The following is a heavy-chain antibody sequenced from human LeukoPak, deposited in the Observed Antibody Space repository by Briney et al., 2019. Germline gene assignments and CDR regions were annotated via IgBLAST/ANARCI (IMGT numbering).Heavy chain of an antibody. J-gene: IGHJ4*02. D-gene: IGHD6-19*01. CDR1: GFTFSSYA. Sequence: GGSLRLSCAASGFTFSSYAMSWVRQAPGKGLEWVSAISGSGGSTYYADSVKGRFTTSRDNSKNTLYLQMNSLRAEDTAVYYCAKIQWLVRTGPFDYWGQGTLVTVSS. V-gene: IGHV3-23*01. CDR2: ISGSGGST. CDR3: AKIQWLVRTGPFDY.